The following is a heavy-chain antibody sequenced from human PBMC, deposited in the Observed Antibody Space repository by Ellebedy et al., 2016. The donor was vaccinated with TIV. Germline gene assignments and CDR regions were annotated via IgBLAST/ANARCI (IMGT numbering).Heavy chain of an antibody. J-gene: IGHJ4*02. Sequence: GESLKISXQASGYNFKNSWIGWVRQMPGKGLEWMGLISPSDCDTKYSPSFQGQVTLSADKSISTAYLQWSSLRASDTAMYYCARHELGENAAFDYWGQGTLVTVSS. CDR3: ARHELGENAAFDY. CDR2: ISPSDCDT. D-gene: IGHD7-27*01. V-gene: IGHV5-51*01. CDR1: GYNFKNSW.